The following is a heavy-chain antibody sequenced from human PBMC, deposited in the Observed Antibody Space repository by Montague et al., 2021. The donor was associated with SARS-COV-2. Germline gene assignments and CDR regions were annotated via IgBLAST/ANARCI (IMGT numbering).Heavy chain of an antibody. CDR3: AGGPAATYYYGMDV. CDR2: IYTSGST. J-gene: IGHJ6*02. Sequence: TRSLTCTVSGGSISSGSYYWSWIRQPAGKGLEWIGRIYTSGSTNYNPSLKSRVTISVDTSKNQFSLKLSSVTAADTAVYYCAGGPAATYYYGMDVWGQGTTVTVPS. D-gene: IGHD2-15*01. CDR1: GGSISSGSYY. V-gene: IGHV4-61*02.